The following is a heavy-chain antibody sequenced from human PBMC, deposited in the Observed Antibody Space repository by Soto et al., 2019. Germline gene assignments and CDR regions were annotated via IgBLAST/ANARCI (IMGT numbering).Heavy chain of an antibody. Sequence: GSLRLSCAASGFTFSSYGMHWVRQAPGKGLEWVAVISYDGSNKYYADSVKGRFTISRDNSKNTLYLQMNSLRAEDTAVYYCAKDDRLQLWTNYYYYYGMDVWGQGTTVTVSS. CDR2: ISYDGSNK. CDR1: GFTFSSYG. J-gene: IGHJ6*02. CDR3: AKDDRLQLWTNYYYYYGMDV. V-gene: IGHV3-30*18. D-gene: IGHD5-18*01.